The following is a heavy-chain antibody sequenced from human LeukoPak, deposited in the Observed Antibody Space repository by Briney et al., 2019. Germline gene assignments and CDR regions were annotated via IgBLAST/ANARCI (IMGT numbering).Heavy chain of an antibody. J-gene: IGHJ5*02. CDR3: ARVGSSSWHSNWFDP. CDR2: ISAYNGNT. D-gene: IGHD6-13*01. Sequence: ASVKVSCTASGYTFTSYGISWVRQAPGQGLEWMGWISAYNGNTNYAQKLQGRVTMTTDTSTSTAYMELRSLRSDDTAVYYCARVGSSSWHSNWFDPWGQGALVTVSS. V-gene: IGHV1-18*01. CDR1: GYTFTSYG.